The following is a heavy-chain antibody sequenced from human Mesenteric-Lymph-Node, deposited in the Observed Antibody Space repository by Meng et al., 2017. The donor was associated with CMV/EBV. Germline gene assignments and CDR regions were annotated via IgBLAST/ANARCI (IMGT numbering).Heavy chain of an antibody. CDR2: INWNGVSV. CDR1: GFTFDDYA. CDR3: ARGGRDVVVPAALSERLAGWVAAAGSPRKYAFDI. J-gene: IGHJ3*02. Sequence: GGSLRLSCAASGFTFDDYAMHWVRQAPGKGLEWVSGINWNGVSVGYADSVKGRFTLSRDNARNSLYLQMISLRVEDTAVYYCARGGRDVVVPAALSERLAGWVAAAGSPRKYAFDIWGQGTMVTVSS. V-gene: IGHV3-9*01. D-gene: IGHD2-2*01.